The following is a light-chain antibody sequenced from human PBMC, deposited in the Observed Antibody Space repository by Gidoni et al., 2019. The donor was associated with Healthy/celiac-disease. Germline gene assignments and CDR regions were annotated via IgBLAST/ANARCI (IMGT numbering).Light chain of an antibody. V-gene: IGLV2-14*03. CDR3: SSYTSSSTLVV. CDR2: DVS. Sequence: HSALTHPASLSGSPGQSITISCTGTSSDVGGYNYVSWYQQHPGKAPKLMIYDVSNRPSGVSNRFSGSKSGNTDSLTISGLQAEDEADYYCSSYTSSSTLVVFGGGTKLTVL. CDR1: SSDVGGYNY. J-gene: IGLJ2*01.